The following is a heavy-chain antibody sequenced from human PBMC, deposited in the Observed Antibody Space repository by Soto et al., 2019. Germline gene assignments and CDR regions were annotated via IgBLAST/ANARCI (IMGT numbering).Heavy chain of an antibody. V-gene: IGHV3-15*01. Sequence: GGSLRLSCAASGFTFSNAWMSWVRQAPGKGLEWVGRIKSKTDGGTTDYAAPVKGRFTISRDDSKNTLYLQMNSLKTEDTAVYYCTTDSSIAARRRVDYWGQGTLVTVSS. CDR2: IKSKTDGGTT. D-gene: IGHD6-6*01. J-gene: IGHJ4*02. CDR3: TTDSSIAARRRVDY. CDR1: GFTFSNAW.